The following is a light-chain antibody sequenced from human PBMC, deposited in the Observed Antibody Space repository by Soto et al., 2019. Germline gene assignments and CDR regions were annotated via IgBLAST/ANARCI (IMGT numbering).Light chain of an antibody. CDR3: QSYDSSLSAL. Sequence: QSVLTQPPSVYGAPGQRVTISCTGSSSNIGAGYDVHWYQQLPGTAPKLLIYGNSNRPSGVPDRFSGSKSGTSASLAITGLQAEDEADYYCQSYDSSLSALFGGGTKVTVL. CDR1: SSNIGAGYD. V-gene: IGLV1-40*01. J-gene: IGLJ3*02. CDR2: GNS.